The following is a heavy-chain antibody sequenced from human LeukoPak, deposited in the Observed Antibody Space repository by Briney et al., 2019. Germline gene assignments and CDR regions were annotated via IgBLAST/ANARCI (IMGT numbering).Heavy chain of an antibody. D-gene: IGHD3-10*01. Sequence: GGSLRLSCAPSGFTFSRHGMHWVRQAPGKGLEWVAIISNDGSRKYYAHSVKGRFTISRDNSKNTLYLQMNSLRAEDTAVYFCAKGELPSHYYGSGNYYNVNFWGQGTLVTVSS. CDR1: GFTFSRHG. V-gene: IGHV3-30*18. J-gene: IGHJ4*02. CDR2: ISNDGSRK. CDR3: AKGELPSHYYGSGNYYNVNF.